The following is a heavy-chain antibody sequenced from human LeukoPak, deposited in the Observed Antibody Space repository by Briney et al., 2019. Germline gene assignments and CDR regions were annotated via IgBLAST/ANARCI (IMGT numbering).Heavy chain of an antibody. Sequence: PGGSLRLSCAASGSTFSSYSMNWVRQAPGKGLEWVSSISSSSSYIYYADSVKGRFTISRDNAKNSLYLQMNSLRAEDTAVYYCARDAYYDSSGYYPVPSIDYWGQGTLVTVSS. J-gene: IGHJ4*02. CDR3: ARDAYYDSSGYYPVPSIDY. V-gene: IGHV3-21*01. CDR2: ISSSSSYI. D-gene: IGHD3-22*01. CDR1: GSTFSSYS.